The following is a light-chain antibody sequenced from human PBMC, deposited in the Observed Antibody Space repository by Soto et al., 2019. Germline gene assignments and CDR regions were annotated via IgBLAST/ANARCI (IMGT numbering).Light chain of an antibody. CDR3: SSYGGYNNVV. CDR1: SSDVGGYNY. CDR2: EVN. V-gene: IGLV2-8*01. J-gene: IGLJ1*01. Sequence: QSVLTQPPSASGSPGQSVTISCTGTSSDVGGYNYVSWFQQHPGKAPKLIIHEVNQRPSGVPDRFSGSKSGNTASLTVSGLQAEDEGTYYGSSYGGYNNVVFGTGTKGTVL.